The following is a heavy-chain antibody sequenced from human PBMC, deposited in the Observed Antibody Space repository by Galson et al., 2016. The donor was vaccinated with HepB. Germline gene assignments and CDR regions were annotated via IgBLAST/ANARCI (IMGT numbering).Heavy chain of an antibody. D-gene: IGHD2-2*02. CDR1: GFSLSTGGVA. CDR2: IYWNGDK. J-gene: IGHJ3*02. CDR3: ARRRYCSSAACYKNTFDI. Sequence: PALVKPTQTLTLTCTFSGFSLSTGGVAVGWIRQPPGKALEWLAMIYWNGDKYYSPFLKSRPTTTEDTSTNQVVLTMTNMDPADTGTYYCARRRYCSSAACYKNTFDIWGQGTMVTVSS. V-gene: IGHV2-5*01.